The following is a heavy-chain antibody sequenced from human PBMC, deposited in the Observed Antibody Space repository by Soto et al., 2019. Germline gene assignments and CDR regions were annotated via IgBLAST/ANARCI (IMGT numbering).Heavy chain of an antibody. Sequence: QVQLQQWGAGLLKPSETLSLNCAVTGGSLSGYHWSWIRQPPGKGLEWIGEVKDGGHTNYSPSLRGRVTISSDTSNNQFSLRLNSVTAADTGVYYCARGQEGVVPTHLDQGSLVTVSS. CDR2: VKDGGHT. CDR1: GGSLSGYH. D-gene: IGHD5-12*01. CDR3: ARGQEGVVPTH. V-gene: IGHV4-34*01. J-gene: IGHJ4*02.